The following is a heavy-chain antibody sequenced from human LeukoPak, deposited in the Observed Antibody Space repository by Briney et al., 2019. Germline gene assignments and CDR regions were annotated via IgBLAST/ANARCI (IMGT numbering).Heavy chain of an antibody. CDR1: GGSISSYY. D-gene: IGHD6-19*01. J-gene: IGHJ4*02. V-gene: IGHV4-4*07. CDR2: IYTTVST. CDR3: ARQVAVAGKAGVDF. Sequence: SETLSLTCTVPGGSISSYYWSWIRQPAGKGLEWIGRIYTTVSTNYNPSLKSRVNMSVDKSKNQFSLKLRSVTAADTAVYYCARQVAVAGKAGVDFWGQGTLVTVSS.